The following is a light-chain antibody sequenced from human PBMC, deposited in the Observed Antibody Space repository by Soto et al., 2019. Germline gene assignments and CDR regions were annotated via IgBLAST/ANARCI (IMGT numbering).Light chain of an antibody. Sequence: QSVLTQPPSASGTPGQRVTISCSGVSSNIGSNAVNWYQQFPGAAPQLLIYTNSQRPSGVPDRFSGSKSGTSASLAITGLQSEDEADYHRAAWDDSLNALVFGGGTKVTVL. V-gene: IGLV1-44*01. CDR3: AAWDDSLNALV. CDR1: SSNIGSNA. CDR2: TNS. J-gene: IGLJ3*02.